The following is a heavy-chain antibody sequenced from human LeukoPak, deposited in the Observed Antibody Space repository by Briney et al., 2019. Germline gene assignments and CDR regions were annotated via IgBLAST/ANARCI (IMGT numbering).Heavy chain of an antibody. CDR2: VSGGGSAT. V-gene: IGHV3-23*01. CDR1: GFTFSSYG. Sequence: WGSLRLSCAASGFTFSSYGMSWVRQAPGKGPECVSSVSGGGSATYYAESVRGRFTISRDNSKSTLFLQMDSLRAEDTAVYYCANTYSRWPLGYFDQWGQGTLVTVSS. J-gene: IGHJ4*02. D-gene: IGHD4-23*01. CDR3: ANTYSRWPLGYFDQ.